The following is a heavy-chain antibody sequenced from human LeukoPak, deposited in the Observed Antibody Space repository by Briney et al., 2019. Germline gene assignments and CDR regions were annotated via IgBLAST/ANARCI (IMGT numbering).Heavy chain of an antibody. J-gene: IGHJ4*02. Sequence: SETLSLTCTVSGGSISSDSYYWSWIRQPAGKGLEWIGRIYTSGSTNYNPSLKSRVTISVDTSKNQFSLKLSSVTAADTAVYYCAREVMGYDSSGYFPLCDYWGQGTLVTVSS. D-gene: IGHD3-22*01. CDR1: GGSISSDSYY. V-gene: IGHV4-61*02. CDR2: IYTSGST. CDR3: AREVMGYDSSGYFPLCDY.